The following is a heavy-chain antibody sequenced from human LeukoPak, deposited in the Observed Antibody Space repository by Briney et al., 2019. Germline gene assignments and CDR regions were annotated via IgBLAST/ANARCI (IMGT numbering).Heavy chain of an antibody. D-gene: IGHD3-10*01. J-gene: IGHJ4*02. CDR2: INHSGST. Sequence: SETLSLTCGAYGGSFSGYYWSWIRQPPGKGLEWIGEINHSGSTNYNPSLKSRVTISVDTSKNQFSLKLSSVTAADTAVYYCARRLVRGVINYWGQGTLVTVSS. CDR3: ARRLVRGVINY. V-gene: IGHV4-34*01. CDR1: GGSFSGYY.